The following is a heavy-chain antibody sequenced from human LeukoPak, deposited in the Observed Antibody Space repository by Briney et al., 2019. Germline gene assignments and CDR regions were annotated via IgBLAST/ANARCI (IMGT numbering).Heavy chain of an antibody. J-gene: IGHJ3*02. Sequence: GGSLRLSCAASGVTFSNDWMTWVRQAQGKGLEWVANIKQDGSQKNYVDSVKGRFTISRDNTKKSLFLQMNSLRAEDTGIYYCARDTSPSSRSSYFDALDMWGQGTMVTVSS. D-gene: IGHD6-13*01. CDR2: IKQDGSQK. V-gene: IGHV3-7*01. CDR3: ARDTSPSSRSSYFDALDM. CDR1: GVTFSNDW.